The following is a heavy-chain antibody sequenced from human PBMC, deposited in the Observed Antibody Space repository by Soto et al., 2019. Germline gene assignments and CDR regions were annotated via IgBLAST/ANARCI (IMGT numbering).Heavy chain of an antibody. CDR1: GFTFRNYD. J-gene: IGHJ6*02. Sequence: EVQLVESGGGLVQPGGSLRLSCEASGFTFRNYDMHWVRQGTGKGLEWVSGTSAAGDPDYADAVEGRFTFSRENAQKSFLLQMNSLRVGDTAVYYCARTDRDFYGLDVWGQGTAVIVSS. CDR3: ARTDRDFYGLDV. CDR2: TSAAGDP. V-gene: IGHV3-13*05.